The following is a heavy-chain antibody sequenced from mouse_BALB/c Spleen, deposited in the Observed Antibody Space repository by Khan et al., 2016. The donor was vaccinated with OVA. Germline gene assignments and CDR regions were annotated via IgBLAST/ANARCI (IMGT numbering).Heavy chain of an antibody. D-gene: IGHD2-1*01. Sequence: EVQLQESGTVLARPGASVKMSCKASGYTFTNYWMHWVKQRPGPGLEWIGTIYPGNSDTNYNQKFTGKAQLTAVTYTRPAYIALRSLTNAESAVYYCARNGFGNYEIWDYWGQGTTLTVSS. CDR3: ARNGFGNYEIWDY. V-gene: IGHV1-5*01. J-gene: IGHJ2*01. CDR1: GYTFTNYW. CDR2: IYPGNSDT.